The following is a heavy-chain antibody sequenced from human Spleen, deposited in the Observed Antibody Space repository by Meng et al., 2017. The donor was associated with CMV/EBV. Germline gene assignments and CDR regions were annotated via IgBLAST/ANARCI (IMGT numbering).Heavy chain of an antibody. Sequence: ASVKVSCKASGYTFSNFGINWVRQAPGQGLEWMGWISPYNDNTNYAQRFRGRLTMTSDPSTSTAYMELRSLRSDDTAVYYCARGSTRNYYYYGMDVWGQGTTVTVSS. V-gene: IGHV1-18*01. CDR2: ISPYNDNT. CDR1: GYTFSNFG. D-gene: IGHD1-14*01. CDR3: ARGSTRNYYYYGMDV. J-gene: IGHJ6*02.